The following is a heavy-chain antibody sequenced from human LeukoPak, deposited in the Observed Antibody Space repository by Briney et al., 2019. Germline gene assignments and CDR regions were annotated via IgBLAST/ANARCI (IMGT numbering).Heavy chain of an antibody. CDR3: TTSDSSGWSFDY. CDR1: GFTFSNAW. D-gene: IGHD6-19*01. CDR2: IKSKIDGGTT. Sequence: GGSLRLSCAASGFTFSNAWMSWVRQAPGKGLEWVGRIKSKIDGGTTDYATPVKGRFTISRDDSKNTLYLQMNSLKTEDTAVYYCTTSDSSGWSFDYWGQGTLVTVSS. J-gene: IGHJ4*02. V-gene: IGHV3-15*01.